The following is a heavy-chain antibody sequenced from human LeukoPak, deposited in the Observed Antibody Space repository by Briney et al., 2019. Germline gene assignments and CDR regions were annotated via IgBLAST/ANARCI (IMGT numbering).Heavy chain of an antibody. D-gene: IGHD5-18*01. J-gene: IGHJ4*02. V-gene: IGHV3-48*01. CDR2: ISSSSSTI. CDR3: AKDLYDTAMVNFDY. Sequence: GGSLRLSCAASGFTFSSYSMNWVRQAPGKGLEWVSYISSSSSTIYYADSVKGRFTISRDNAKNSLYLQMNSLRAEDTAVYYCAKDLYDTAMVNFDYWGQGTLVTVSS. CDR1: GFTFSSYS.